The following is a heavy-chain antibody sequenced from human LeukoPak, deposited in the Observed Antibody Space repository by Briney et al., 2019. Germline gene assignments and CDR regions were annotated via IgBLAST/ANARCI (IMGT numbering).Heavy chain of an antibody. Sequence: PGRSLRLSCAASGFTFDSYGMHWVRQAPGKGLEWVAFVRYDGSNKYYADSVKGRFTISRDNSKNTLYLQMNSLRAEDTAVYYCANGGGSYYPFDYWGQGTLVTVSS. D-gene: IGHD1-26*01. CDR1: GFTFDSYG. CDR3: ANGGGSYYPFDY. J-gene: IGHJ4*02. CDR2: VRYDGSNK. V-gene: IGHV3-30*02.